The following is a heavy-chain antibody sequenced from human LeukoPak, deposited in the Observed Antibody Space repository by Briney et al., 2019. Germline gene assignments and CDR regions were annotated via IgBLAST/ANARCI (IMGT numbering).Heavy chain of an antibody. CDR3: ASMLAYCGGDCPSHYYYYYYMDV. J-gene: IGHJ6*03. CDR1: GYTFTSYG. CDR2: ISAYNGNT. Sequence: ASVKVSCKASGYTFTSYGISWVRQAPGQGLEWMGWISAYNGNTNYAQKLQGRVTMTTDTSTSTAYTELRSLRSDDTAVYYCASMLAYCGGDCPSHYYYYYYMDVWGKGTTVTVSS. V-gene: IGHV1-18*01. D-gene: IGHD2-21*01.